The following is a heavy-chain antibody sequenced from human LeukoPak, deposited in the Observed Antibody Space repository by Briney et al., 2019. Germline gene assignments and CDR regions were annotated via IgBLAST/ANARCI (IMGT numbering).Heavy chain of an antibody. CDR1: GFPFSSYA. V-gene: IGHV3-64D*06. CDR3: VKAMLGATFDS. J-gene: IGHJ4*02. D-gene: IGHD1-26*01. CDR2: INSNGDDT. Sequence: AGGSLRPSCSASGFPFSSYALDWVRQAPGKRLEYVSGINSNGDDTLYADSVKGSFTISRDNSRNRVYLQMSSLRPEDTAVCYCVKAMLGATFDSWGQGTLVTVSS.